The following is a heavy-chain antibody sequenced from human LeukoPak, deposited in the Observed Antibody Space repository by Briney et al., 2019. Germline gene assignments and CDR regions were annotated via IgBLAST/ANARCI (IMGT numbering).Heavy chain of an antibody. J-gene: IGHJ4*02. V-gene: IGHV1-2*06. D-gene: IGHD3-22*01. Sequence: GASVKVSCKASGYTFTGYCVRWVRQAPGQGLEWIGRINPNADITTYAQKFQGRVTVTWDTSINTAYMELSSLRSGDTAVYYCVRSRLDGYDSGGYLYYFDYWGQGTLVTVSS. CDR1: GYTFTGYC. CDR2: INPNADIT. CDR3: VRSRLDGYDSGGYLYYFDY.